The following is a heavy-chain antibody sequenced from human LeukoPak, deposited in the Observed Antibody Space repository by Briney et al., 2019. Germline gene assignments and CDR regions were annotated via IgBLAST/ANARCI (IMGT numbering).Heavy chain of an antibody. CDR2: ISAYNGNT. V-gene: IGHV1-18*01. D-gene: IGHD2-21*02. J-gene: IGHJ3*02. CDR1: GYTFTSYG. Sequence: ASVKVSCKASGYTFTSYGISWVRQAPGQGLEWMGWISAYNGNTNYAQKLRGRVTMTTDTSTSTAYMELRSLRSDDTAVYYCARFQVQRDLDAFDIWGQGTMVTVSS. CDR3: ARFQVQRDLDAFDI.